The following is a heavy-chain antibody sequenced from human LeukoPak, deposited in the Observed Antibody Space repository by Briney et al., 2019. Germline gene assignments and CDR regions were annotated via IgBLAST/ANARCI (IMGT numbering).Heavy chain of an antibody. J-gene: IGHJ5*02. D-gene: IGHD4-23*01. CDR1: GFTVSSNY. CDR2: IYSGGST. Sequence: GGSLRLSCAASGFTVSSNYMSWVRQAPGKGLEWVSLIYSGGSTYYADSVKGRFTISRDTSKNTLYLQMNSPRPADTAVYYCTRVPGGAAFDPWGQGTLVTVSS. V-gene: IGHV3-66*02. CDR3: TRVPGGAAFDP.